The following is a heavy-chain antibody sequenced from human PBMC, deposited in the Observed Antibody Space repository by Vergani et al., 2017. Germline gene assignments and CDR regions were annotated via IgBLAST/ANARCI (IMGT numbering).Heavy chain of an antibody. J-gene: IGHJ4*02. D-gene: IGHD2-8*01. Sequence: VQLVESGGGVVQPGGSLRLSCIASGFTFRIYGMHWVRQAPGKGLEWVAAIKGDGSAKQYVESVKGRFTISRDNAKNSLHLQMNNLRAEDTAVYYCARQSRDVFCTNGVCPLGYWGQGALVTVSS. V-gene: IGHV3-7*01. CDR3: ARQSRDVFCTNGVCPLGY. CDR2: IKGDGSAK. CDR1: GFTFRIYG.